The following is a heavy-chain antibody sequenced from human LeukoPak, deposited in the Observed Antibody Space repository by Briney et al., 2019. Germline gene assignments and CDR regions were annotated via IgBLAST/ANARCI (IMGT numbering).Heavy chain of an antibody. J-gene: IGHJ5*02. CDR2: MYYSGST. CDR3: ARTVHPRIIGTP. V-gene: IGHV4-39*01. D-gene: IGHD1-20*01. CDR1: GGSISSSSYY. Sequence: SETLSLTCTVSGGSISSSSYYWGWIRQPPGKGLEWIGSMYYSGSTYYNPSLKSRVTISVDTSKNQFSLKLSSVTAADTAVYYCARTVHPRIIGTPWGQGTLVTVSS.